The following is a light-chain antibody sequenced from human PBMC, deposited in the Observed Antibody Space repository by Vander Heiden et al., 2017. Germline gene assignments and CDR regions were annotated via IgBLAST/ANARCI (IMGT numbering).Light chain of an antibody. CDR1: QSISSW. CDR2: KAS. V-gene: IGKV1-5*03. J-gene: IGKJ1*01. CDR3: HQYNSYPWT. Sequence: DIQMTQPPSTLPASVGVRVRIPCRASQSISSWLAWYQQKPGKAPKLLIYKASSLHSGVPSGFSGGGSGTEFTLTISSLQPDEFATYYCHQYNSYPWTFGQGTKVEIK.